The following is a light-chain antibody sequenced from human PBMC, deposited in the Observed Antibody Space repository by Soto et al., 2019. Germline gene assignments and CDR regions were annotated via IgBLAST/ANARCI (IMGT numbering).Light chain of an antibody. CDR3: QQYDNSPIT. V-gene: IGKV3-20*01. CDR2: GAS. Sequence: EIVLTQSPGILSLSPGERASLSCGASQSISSSFLAWYQQKPGQAPRLLIYGASSRATGIPDRFSGTGSETDFTRTISILETEDFAVYYCQQYDNSPITFGQGTRLEIK. J-gene: IGKJ5*01. CDR1: QSISSSF.